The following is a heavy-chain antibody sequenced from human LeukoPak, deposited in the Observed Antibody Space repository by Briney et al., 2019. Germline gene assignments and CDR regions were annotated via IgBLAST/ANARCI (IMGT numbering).Heavy chain of an antibody. J-gene: IGHJ4*02. V-gene: IGHV3-23*01. CDR3: AKGTAAAGTEGDDY. CDR1: GFTFSNYT. D-gene: IGHD6-13*01. CDR2: ISGSGGST. Sequence: PGGSLRLSCAASGFTFSNYTMSWVRQAPGKGLEWVSAISGSGGSTYYADSVKGRFTISRDNSKNTLYLQMNSLRAEDTAVYYCAKGTAAAGTEGDDYWARGTLVPFPS.